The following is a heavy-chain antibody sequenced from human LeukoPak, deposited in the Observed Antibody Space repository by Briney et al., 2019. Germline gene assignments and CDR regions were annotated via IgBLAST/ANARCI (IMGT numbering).Heavy chain of an antibody. CDR3: ARDASRYDFWSGYSPLNWFDP. D-gene: IGHD3-3*01. Sequence: SETLSLTCAVSGGSISSSNWWSWVHQPPGKGLEWIGEIYHSGSTNYNPSLKSRVTISVDKSKNQFSLKLSSVTAADTAVYYCARDASRYDFWSGYSPLNWFDPWGQGTLVTVSS. J-gene: IGHJ5*02. CDR1: GGSISSSNW. CDR2: IYHSGST. V-gene: IGHV4-4*02.